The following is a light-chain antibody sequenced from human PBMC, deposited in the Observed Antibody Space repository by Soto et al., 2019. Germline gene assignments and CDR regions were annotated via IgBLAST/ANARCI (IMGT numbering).Light chain of an antibody. V-gene: IGLV2-14*01. Sequence: QSALTQPASVSGSPGQSITISCTGTSSDVGGYDYVSWYQQHPGKAPKLMTYDVTKRPSGVSNRFSGSKSGNTASLTISGLQAEDEADYYCSSYTSTSTLLFGGGTKVTVL. J-gene: IGLJ2*01. CDR2: DVT. CDR3: SSYTSTSTLL. CDR1: SSDVGGYDY.